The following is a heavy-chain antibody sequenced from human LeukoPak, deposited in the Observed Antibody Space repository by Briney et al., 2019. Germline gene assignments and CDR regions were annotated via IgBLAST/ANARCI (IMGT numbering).Heavy chain of an antibody. CDR1: GGSFSGYY. V-gene: IGHV4-34*01. J-gene: IGHJ5*02. CDR2: INHSGST. D-gene: IGHD3-16*02. CDR3: ARGPSHYDYVWGSYRQNWFDP. Sequence: TSETLSLTCAVYGGSFSGYYWSWIRQPPGKGLEWIGEINHSGSTNYNPSLKSRVTISVDTSKNQFSLKLSSVTAADTAVYYCARGPSHYDYVWGSYRQNWFDPWGQGTLVTVSS.